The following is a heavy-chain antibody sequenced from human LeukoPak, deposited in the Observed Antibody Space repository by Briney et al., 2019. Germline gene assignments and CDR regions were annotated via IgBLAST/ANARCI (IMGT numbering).Heavy chain of an antibody. CDR3: ARDRGNWGSVI. J-gene: IGHJ4*02. CDR1: GFTFSDYY. Sequence: PGGSLRLSCAASGFTFSDYYMSWNRQAPGKGLEWLSHISNSGSSIYYADSVKGRFTISRDNAKKTLYLQLNNLRAEDTAVYYCARDRGNWGSVIWGQGTQVIVSS. V-gene: IGHV3-11*01. CDR2: ISNSGSSI. D-gene: IGHD7-27*01.